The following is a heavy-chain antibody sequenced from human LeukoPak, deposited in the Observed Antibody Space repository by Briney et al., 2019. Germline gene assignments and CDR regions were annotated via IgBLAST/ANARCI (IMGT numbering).Heavy chain of an antibody. CDR2: INHSGST. CDR3: ARVSSRRFDP. Sequence: PSETLSLTCAVYGGSFSGYYWSWIRQPPGKGLEWIGEINHSGSTNYNPSLKSRVTISVDTSENQFSLKLTSVTAADTAVYYCARVSSRRFDPWGQGTLVAVSS. V-gene: IGHV4-34*01. CDR1: GGSFSGYY. J-gene: IGHJ5*02. D-gene: IGHD2-2*01.